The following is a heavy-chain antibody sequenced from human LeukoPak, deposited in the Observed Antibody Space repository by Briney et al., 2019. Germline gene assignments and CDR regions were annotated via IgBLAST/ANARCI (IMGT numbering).Heavy chain of an antibody. Sequence: SETLSLTCTVSGGSISSSSYYWGWIRQPPGKGLEWIGSIYYSGSTYYNPSLKSRVTISVDTSKNQFSLKLSSVTAADTAVYYCYGSNYYYYYMDVWGKGTTVTVSS. CDR3: YGSNYYYYYMDV. CDR2: IYYSGST. D-gene: IGHD3-10*01. V-gene: IGHV4-39*07. CDR1: GGSISSSSYY. J-gene: IGHJ6*03.